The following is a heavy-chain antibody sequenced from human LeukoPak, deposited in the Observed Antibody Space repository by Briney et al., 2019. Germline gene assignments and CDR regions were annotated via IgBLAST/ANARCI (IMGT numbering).Heavy chain of an antibody. D-gene: IGHD3-16*01. V-gene: IGHV3-64*01. CDR3: GREVDGGFDP. CDR1: GFSLSSYT. CDR2: ISSNGDST. Sequence: PGGSLRLSCAASGFSLSSYTMHCVRQAPGKGLESVSAISSNGDSTYYMNSVKDRFTISRDNSKNTVYLQMGSLRPEDMAVYYCGREVDGGFDPWGQGTLVTVSS. J-gene: IGHJ5*02.